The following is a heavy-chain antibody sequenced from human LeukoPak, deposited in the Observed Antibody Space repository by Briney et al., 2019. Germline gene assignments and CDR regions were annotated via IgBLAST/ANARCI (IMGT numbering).Heavy chain of an antibody. CDR1: GGSISSGGYY. Sequence: SQTLSLTCTVSGGSISSGGYYWSWIRQHPGKGLEWIGYIHYSGSTYYNPSLKSRITISVDTSENQFSLKLSSVTAADTAVYYCARDNGSGSYYTFDIWGQGTMVTVSS. V-gene: IGHV4-31*03. CDR2: IHYSGST. CDR3: ARDNGSGSYYTFDI. J-gene: IGHJ3*02. D-gene: IGHD3-10*01.